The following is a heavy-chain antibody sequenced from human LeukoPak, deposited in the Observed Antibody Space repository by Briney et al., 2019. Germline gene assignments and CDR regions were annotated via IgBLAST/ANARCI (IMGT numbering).Heavy chain of an antibody. J-gene: IGHJ4*02. Sequence: SATLSLTCTVSGGSISSTNYYWGWIRQPPGKGLGWIASIYYSGSTYYNPSLKSRVTISVDMSKSQFSLNLSSVTAADTAVYYCARHDGWRLGDLSFIPGAFFVYWGQGTLVTVSS. D-gene: IGHD3-16*02. CDR1: GGSISSTNYY. CDR3: ARHDGWRLGDLSFIPGAFFVY. CDR2: IYYSGST. V-gene: IGHV4-39*01.